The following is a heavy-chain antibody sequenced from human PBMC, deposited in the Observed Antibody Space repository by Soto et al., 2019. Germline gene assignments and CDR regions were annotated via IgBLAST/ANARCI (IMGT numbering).Heavy chain of an antibody. V-gene: IGHV3-23*01. D-gene: IGHD2-8*01. CDR2: ISGSGGDT. CDR1: GLTFSRYA. CDR3: ATSDTKGY. Sequence: EVQLSESGGGLVQPGGSLRLSCAASGLTFSRYAMTWVRQSPGKGLEWVSAISGSGGDTYYADSVMGRFSISKDNSKNTLYLQMNSLRAEDTAVYYCATSDTKGYWGQGTLVTVSS. J-gene: IGHJ4*02.